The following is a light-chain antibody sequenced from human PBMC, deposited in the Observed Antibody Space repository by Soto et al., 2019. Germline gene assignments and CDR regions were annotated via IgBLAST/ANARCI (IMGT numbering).Light chain of an antibody. Sequence: VMTQSPVTLSASPGERATLSCRASQIVNSKLAWYLQKPGQSPQVLIYLASNRASGVPDRFSGSGSGTDFILNISRVEAEDVGVYYCMQALQTPYTFGQGTRLEIK. CDR1: QIVNSK. CDR2: LAS. CDR3: MQALQTPYT. J-gene: IGKJ5*01. V-gene: IGKV2-28*01.